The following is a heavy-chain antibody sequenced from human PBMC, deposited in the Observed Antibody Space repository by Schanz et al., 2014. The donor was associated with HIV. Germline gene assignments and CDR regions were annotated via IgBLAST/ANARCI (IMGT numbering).Heavy chain of an antibody. CDR3: ARTSRIAVSGRDPRRDYYYGMDV. D-gene: IGHD6-19*01. Sequence: QVQLVESGGGVVQSGRSLRVSCATSGFTFSSYAMHWVRQAPGKGLEWVAVIWYDGTNKYYVDSVKGRFTISRDNSRNTLYVEMNSLRVDDTAVYYCARTSRIAVSGRDPRRDYYYGMDVWGAGTTVTVSP. CDR2: IWYDGTNK. V-gene: IGHV3-33*01. CDR1: GFTFSSYA. J-gene: IGHJ6*04.